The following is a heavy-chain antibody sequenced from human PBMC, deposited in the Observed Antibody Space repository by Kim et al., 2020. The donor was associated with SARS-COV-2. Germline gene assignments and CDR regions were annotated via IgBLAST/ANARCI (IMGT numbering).Heavy chain of an antibody. CDR1: GFTFSSYG. D-gene: IGHD2-2*01. V-gene: IGHV3-33*01. J-gene: IGHJ5*02. CDR3: ARDHLIGAGCSSTSCYLNWFDP. CDR2: IWYDGSNK. Sequence: GGSLRLSCAASGFTFSSYGMHWVRQAPGKGLEWVAVIWYDGSNKYYADSVKGRFTISRDNSKNTLYLQMNSLRAEDTAVYYCARDHLIGAGCSSTSCYLNWFDPWGQGTLVTVSS.